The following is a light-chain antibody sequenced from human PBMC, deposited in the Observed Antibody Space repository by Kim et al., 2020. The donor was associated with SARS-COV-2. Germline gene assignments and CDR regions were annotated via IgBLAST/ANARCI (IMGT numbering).Light chain of an antibody. CDR1: QNISNY. V-gene: IGKV1-39*01. CDR2: AAS. CDR3: QQSYSIPYT. J-gene: IGKJ2*01. Sequence: DIQMTQSPSSLSASVGDRVTITCRASQNISNYLNWYQQKPGKAPRLLIYAASSLQSGVPSRFSGSGSGTDFTLTISSLQPEDFATYYCQQSYSIPYTFGQGTKLEIK.